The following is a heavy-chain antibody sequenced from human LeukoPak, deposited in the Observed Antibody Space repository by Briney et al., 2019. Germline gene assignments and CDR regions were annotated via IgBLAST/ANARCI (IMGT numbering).Heavy chain of an antibody. CDR1: GGSISSNY. D-gene: IGHD4-23*01. CDR2: IHGNVNS. Sequence: SETLSLTCTVSGGSISSNYGSWVRQSAGKGREWIGRIHGNVNSIHNPSLKSRLSMTVDTVKNQYSLTLNSVTAADTAVYYCVKVGRGGWGWIDYWGQGTLVTVSS. V-gene: IGHV4-4*07. J-gene: IGHJ4*02. CDR3: VKVGRGGWGWIDY.